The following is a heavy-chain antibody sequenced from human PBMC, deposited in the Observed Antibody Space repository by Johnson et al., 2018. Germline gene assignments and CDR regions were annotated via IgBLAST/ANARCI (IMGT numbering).Heavy chain of an antibody. CDR3: AKDIIAGSGSYEA. D-gene: IGHD3-10*01. CDR1: GFTFDDYA. CDR2: ISWNSGSI. Sequence: EVQLLETGGGLVQPGGSLRLSCAASGFTFDDYAMHWVRQAPGKGLEWVSGISWNSGSIGYADSVKGRFTISRDNAKNSLYLQMNSLRAEDTALYYCAKDIIAGSGSYEAWGQGTLVTVSS. V-gene: IGHV3-9*01. J-gene: IGHJ5*02.